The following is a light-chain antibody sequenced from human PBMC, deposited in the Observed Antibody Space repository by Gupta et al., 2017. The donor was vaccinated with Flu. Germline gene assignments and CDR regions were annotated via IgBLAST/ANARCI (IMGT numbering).Light chain of an antibody. CDR2: GAS. Sequence: QTVVTQEHSLTVSPGGTVTLTCASSTGAVNSGYNPNWIQQKPGQTPRALIFGASNKYSWTPARFSGSLLGGKAALTLSGVQPEDEAEYYCLLYYGGAYVFGTGTKVTVL. J-gene: IGLJ1*01. CDR3: LLYYGGAYV. CDR1: TGAVNSGYN. V-gene: IGLV7-43*01.